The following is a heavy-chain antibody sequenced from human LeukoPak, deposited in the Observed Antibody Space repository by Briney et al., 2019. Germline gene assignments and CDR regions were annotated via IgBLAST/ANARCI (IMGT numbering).Heavy chain of an antibody. J-gene: IGHJ5*02. D-gene: IGHD4-23*01. V-gene: IGHV3-23*01. Sequence: GGSLRLSCAASGFTFSSYAMSWVRQAPGKGLEWVSAISGSGGSTYYADSVKGRFTISRDNSKNTLYLQMNSLRAEDTAVYYCAKGSTVVTMGNWFDPWGQGTLVTVSS. CDR1: GFTFSSYA. CDR2: ISGSGGST. CDR3: AKGSTVVTMGNWFDP.